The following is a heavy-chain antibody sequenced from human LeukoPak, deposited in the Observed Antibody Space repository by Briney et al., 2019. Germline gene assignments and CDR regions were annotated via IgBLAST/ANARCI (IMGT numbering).Heavy chain of an antibody. J-gene: IGHJ4*02. D-gene: IGHD3-22*01. CDR3: ARAGYDSSGYYASQIDY. Sequence: PSETLSLTCTVSGGSISSGGYYWSWIRQHPGKGLEWIGYIYYSGSTYYNPSLKSRVTISVDTSKNQFSLKLSSVTAADTAVYYCARAGYDSSGYYASQIDYWGQGTLVTVSS. V-gene: IGHV4-31*03. CDR1: GGSISSGGYY. CDR2: IYYSGST.